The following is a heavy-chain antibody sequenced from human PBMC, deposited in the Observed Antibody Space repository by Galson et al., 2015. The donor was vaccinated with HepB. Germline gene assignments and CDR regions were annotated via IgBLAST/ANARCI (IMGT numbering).Heavy chain of an antibody. CDR2: IIPILGIA. CDR1: GGTFSSYT. CDR3: ARDQRTSYSSGSSWDFDL. V-gene: IGHV1-69*04. Sequence: SVKVSCKASGGTFSSYTISWVRQAPGQGLEWMGRIIPILGIANYAQKFQGRVTITADKSTSTAYMELSSLRSEDTAVYYCARDQRTSYSSGSSWDFDLWGRGTLVTVSS. J-gene: IGHJ2*01. D-gene: IGHD1-26*01.